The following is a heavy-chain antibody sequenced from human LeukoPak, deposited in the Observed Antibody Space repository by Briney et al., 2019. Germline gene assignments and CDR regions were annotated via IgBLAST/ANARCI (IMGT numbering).Heavy chain of an antibody. CDR1: GYTFTGYY. CDR2: INPNSGGT. Sequence: ASVKVSCKASGYTFTGYYMHWVRQAPGQGLEWMGWINPNSGGTNYAQKFQGRVTMTRDTSISTAYMELSRLRSDDTAVYYCARDLPPVSYYDILTGYYKDAFDIWGQGTMVTVSS. J-gene: IGHJ3*02. V-gene: IGHV1-2*02. D-gene: IGHD3-9*01. CDR3: ARDLPPVSYYDILTGYYKDAFDI.